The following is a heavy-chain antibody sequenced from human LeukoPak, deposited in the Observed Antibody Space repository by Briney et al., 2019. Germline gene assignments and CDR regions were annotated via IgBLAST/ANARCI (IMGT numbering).Heavy chain of an antibody. CDR2: INSGGSGT. V-gene: IGHV3-74*01. J-gene: IGHJ1*01. CDR3: ARAYKDRSLAGKREFFQH. Sequence: SGGSLRLSCAASGFNFASNWMHWVRQTPGKGLVWVSRINSGGSGTSYADSVEGRFTISRDNAKNTLYLQMNSLRAEDTAVYYCARAYKDRSLAGKREFFQHWGQGTLVTVSS. D-gene: IGHD6-19*01. CDR1: GFNFASNW.